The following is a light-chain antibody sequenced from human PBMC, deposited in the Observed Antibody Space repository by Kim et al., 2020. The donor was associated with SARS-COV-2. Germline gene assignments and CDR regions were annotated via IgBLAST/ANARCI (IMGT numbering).Light chain of an antibody. CDR3: QQSYSSWT. V-gene: IGKV1-39*01. CDR1: QNIGNF. J-gene: IGKJ1*01. Sequence: SASVGDRVTISCRASQNIGNFVNWYQQQPGKAPKLLIYAASTLQSRVPSRFSGSGSGTDFTLTISSLQPEDFATYYCQQSYSSWTFGQGTKVDIK. CDR2: AAS.